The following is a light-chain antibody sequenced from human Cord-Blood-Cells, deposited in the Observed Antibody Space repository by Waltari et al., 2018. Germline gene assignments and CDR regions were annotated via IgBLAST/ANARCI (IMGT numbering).Light chain of an antibody. V-gene: IGKV1-39*01. CDR1: QSISSY. J-gene: IGKJ4*01. CDR3: QQSYSTPLT. CDR2: AAS. Sequence: DIQMTQSPSSLSASLGDRVTITCRASQSISSYLNWYQQKPGKAPKLLIYAASSLQSGVPSRFSGSGSGTDFTLTISSLQPEDFATDYCQQSYSTPLTFCGGTKVEIK.